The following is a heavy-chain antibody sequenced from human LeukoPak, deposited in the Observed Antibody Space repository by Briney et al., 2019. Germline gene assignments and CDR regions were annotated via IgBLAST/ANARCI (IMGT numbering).Heavy chain of an antibody. CDR3: AKLAYSSSWYAY. V-gene: IGHV3-23*01. D-gene: IGHD6-13*01. J-gene: IGHJ4*02. Sequence: GGSLRLSCAASGFTFSSNAMTWVRQPPGKGLEWVSSISGSGGSTYYTDSVKGRFTISRDNSKNTLFLQMNSLRAEDTAVYYCAKLAYSSSWYAYWGQGTLVTVSS. CDR1: GFTFSSNA. CDR2: ISGSGGST.